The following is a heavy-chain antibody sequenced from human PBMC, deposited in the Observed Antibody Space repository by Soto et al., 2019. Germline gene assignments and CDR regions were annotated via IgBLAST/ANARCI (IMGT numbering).Heavy chain of an antibody. D-gene: IGHD6-13*01. CDR3: TAAAVPYSSSWYRQRYYYYGMDV. J-gene: IGHJ6*02. V-gene: IGHV3-15*01. CDR1: GFTFSNAW. Sequence: EVPLVESGGGLVKPGGSLRLSCAASGFTFSNAWMSWVRQAPGKGLEWVGRIKSKTDGGTTDYAAPVKGRFTISRDDSKNTLYLQMNSLKTEDTAVYYCTAAAVPYSSSWYRQRYYYYGMDVWGQGTTVTVSS. CDR2: IKSKTDGGTT.